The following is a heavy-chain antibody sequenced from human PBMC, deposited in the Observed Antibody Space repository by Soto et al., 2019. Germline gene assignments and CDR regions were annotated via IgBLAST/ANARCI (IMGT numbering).Heavy chain of an antibody. J-gene: IGHJ6*03. V-gene: IGHV4-34*01. CDR3: AREGRYYDFWSGYHHYYYMDV. Sequence: SETLSLTCAVYGGSFSGYYWSWIRQPPGKGLEWIGEIYHSGSTNYNPSLKSRVTISVDTSKNQFSLKLSSVTAADTAVYYCAREGRYYDFWSGYHHYYYMDVWGKGTTVTVSS. D-gene: IGHD3-3*01. CDR2: IYHSGST. CDR1: GGSFSGYY.